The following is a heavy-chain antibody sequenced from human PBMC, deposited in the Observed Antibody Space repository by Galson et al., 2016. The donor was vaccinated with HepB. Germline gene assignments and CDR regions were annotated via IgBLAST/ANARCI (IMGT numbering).Heavy chain of an antibody. Sequence: SLRLSCAASGFTFSTNSMNWVRQAPGKGLEWVSSISSGSAYKYYADSVKGRFTISRDNAKNSLYLQMNSLRPEDTAVYYCTKDPQLYVTRGVWDNWGQGALVTVSS. V-gene: IGHV3-21*01. CDR1: GFTFSTNS. J-gene: IGHJ1*01. D-gene: IGHD3-10*01. CDR2: ISSGSAYK. CDR3: TKDPQLYVTRGVWDN.